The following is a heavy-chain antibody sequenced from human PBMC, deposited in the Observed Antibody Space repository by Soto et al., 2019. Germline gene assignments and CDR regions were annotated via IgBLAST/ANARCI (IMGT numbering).Heavy chain of an antibody. CDR3: ARGHSSGWTYYFDY. CDR2: ISYDVSNK. Sequence: GGSLRLSCAASGFTFSSYAMHWVRQAPGKGLEWVAAISYDVSNKYYADSVKGRFTISRDNSKNTLYLQMNSLRAEDTAVYYCARGHSSGWTYYFDYWVQGTLVTVSS. V-gene: IGHV3-30-3*01. CDR1: GFTFSSYA. D-gene: IGHD6-19*01. J-gene: IGHJ4*02.